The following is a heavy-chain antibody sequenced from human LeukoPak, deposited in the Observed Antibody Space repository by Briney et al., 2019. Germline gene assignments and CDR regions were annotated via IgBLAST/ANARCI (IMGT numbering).Heavy chain of an antibody. V-gene: IGHV3-48*01. CDR1: QFTFSDYS. J-gene: IGHJ5*02. D-gene: IGHD2-21*02. CDR2: ISCSGDNI. CDR3: ARDTAFDT. Sequence: GGSLRLSCAASQFTFSDYSMNWVRQAPGKGLEWLSYISCSGDNIYYADSVKGRFTISRDNAENSLYLEMNSLRAEDTAVYYCARDTAFDTWGQGTLVIVSS.